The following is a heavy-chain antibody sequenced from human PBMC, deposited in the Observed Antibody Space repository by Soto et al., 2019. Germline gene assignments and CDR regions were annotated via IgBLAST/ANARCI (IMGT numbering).Heavy chain of an antibody. CDR3: ARLEVRGAHSDS. Sequence: GASVKVSCKASGGTFSSYAISWVRQAPGQGLEWMGGIIPIFGTANYAQKFQGRVTITADESTSTAYMELNSLRAEDTAVYYCARLEVRGAHSDSWGQGALVTVSS. D-gene: IGHD3-10*01. CDR1: GGTFSSYA. J-gene: IGHJ5*01. V-gene: IGHV1-69*13. CDR2: IIPIFGTA.